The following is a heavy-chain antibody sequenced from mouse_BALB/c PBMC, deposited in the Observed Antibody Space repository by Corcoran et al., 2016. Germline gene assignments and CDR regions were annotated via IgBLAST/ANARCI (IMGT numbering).Heavy chain of an antibody. CDR2: INPNNGGT. CDR1: GYTFTDYN. Sequence: EVLLQQSGPELVKPGASVKIPCKASGYTFTDYNMDWVKQSHGKSLEWIGDINPNNGGTIYNQKFKGKATLTVDKSSSTAYMELRSLTSEDTAVYYCARNNYYGYEDAMDYWGQGTSVTVSS. J-gene: IGHJ4*01. CDR3: ARNNYYGYEDAMDY. D-gene: IGHD1-2*01. V-gene: IGHV1-18*01.